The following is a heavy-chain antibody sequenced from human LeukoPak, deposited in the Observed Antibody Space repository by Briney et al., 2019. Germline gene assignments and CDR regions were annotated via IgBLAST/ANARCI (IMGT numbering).Heavy chain of an antibody. Sequence: GGSLRLSCAASGFTFSSYSMNWVRQAPGKGLEWVSSISSSSSYIYYADSVKGRFTISRDNAKNSLYLQMNSLRAEDTAVYYCARASLYGDYYYGMDVWGQGTTVTVSS. CDR1: GFTFSSYS. V-gene: IGHV3-21*01. CDR3: ARASLYGDYYYGMDV. J-gene: IGHJ6*02. CDR2: ISSSSSYI. D-gene: IGHD4-17*01.